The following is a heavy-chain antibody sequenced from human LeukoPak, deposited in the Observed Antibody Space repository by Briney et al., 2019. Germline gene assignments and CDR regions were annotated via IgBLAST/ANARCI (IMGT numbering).Heavy chain of an antibody. CDR3: AKLLRWYLTYFDY. Sequence: GGSLRLSCAASGFTFSSYAMSWVRQAPGKGLEWVSAICGSGGSTYYADSVKGRFTISRDNSKNTLYLQMNSLRAEDTAVYYCAKLLRWYLTYFDYWGQGTLVTDSS. J-gene: IGHJ4*02. CDR2: ICGSGGST. D-gene: IGHD4-23*01. V-gene: IGHV3-23*01. CDR1: GFTFSSYA.